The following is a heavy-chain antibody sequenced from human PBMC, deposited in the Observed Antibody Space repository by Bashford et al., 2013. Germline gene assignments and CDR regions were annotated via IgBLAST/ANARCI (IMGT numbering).Heavy chain of an antibody. Sequence: VASVKVSCKASGYSFTSYGISWVRQAPGQGLEWMGWINPNSGGTNYAQKFQGRVTMTRDTSISTAYMELSRLRSDDTAVYYCAREPDYYGSGKDAFDIWGQGQWSPSPQ. V-gene: IGHV1-2*02. CDR2: INPNSGGT. CDR3: AREPDYYGSGKDAFDI. CDR1: GYSFTSYG. D-gene: IGHD3-10*01. J-gene: IGHJ3*02.